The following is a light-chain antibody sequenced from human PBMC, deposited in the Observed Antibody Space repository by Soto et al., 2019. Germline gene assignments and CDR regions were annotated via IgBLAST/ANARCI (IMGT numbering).Light chain of an antibody. Sequence: DIQMTQSPSTLSASVGDRVIITCRASQSISSWLAWYQQKLGKAPKLLIYKASSLQTGVPSRFSASGSGTEFTLTISSLQPDDFATYFCQQYDTYPFTFGQGSKLEIK. CDR3: QQYDTYPFT. J-gene: IGKJ2*01. CDR1: QSISSW. CDR2: KAS. V-gene: IGKV1-5*03.